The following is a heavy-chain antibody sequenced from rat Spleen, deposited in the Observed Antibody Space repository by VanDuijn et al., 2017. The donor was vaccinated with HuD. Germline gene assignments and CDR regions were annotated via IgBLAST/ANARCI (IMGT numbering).Heavy chain of an antibody. V-gene: IGHV5S13*01. CDR3: ARRDWELHYFDY. D-gene: IGHD5-1*01. CDR2: ISTGGGNT. CDR1: GFTYSNYV. Sequence: EVQLVESDGGLVQPGRSLKLSCAASGFTYSNYVMAWVRQAPTKGLEWVASISTGGGNTYYRDSVKGRFTISRDNAKNTQYLQMDSLRSEDTATYYCARRDWELHYFDYWGQGALVTVSS. J-gene: IGHJ3*01.